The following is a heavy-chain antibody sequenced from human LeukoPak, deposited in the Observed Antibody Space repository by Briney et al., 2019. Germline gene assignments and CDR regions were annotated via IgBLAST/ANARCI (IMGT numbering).Heavy chain of an antibody. D-gene: IGHD6-6*01. J-gene: IGHJ4*02. CDR2: IYYSGST. CDR3: ARLSIASSSHPFDY. Sequence: SETLSLTCTVSGGSISSGGYYWSWIRQHPGKGLEWIGYIYYSGSTYYNPSLKSRVTISVDTSKNQFSLKLSSVTAADTAVYYCARLSIASSSHPFDYWGQGTLVTVSS. V-gene: IGHV4-31*03. CDR1: GGSISSGGYY.